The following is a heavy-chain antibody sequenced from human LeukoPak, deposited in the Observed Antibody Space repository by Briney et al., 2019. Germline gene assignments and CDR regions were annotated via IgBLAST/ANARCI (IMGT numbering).Heavy chain of an antibody. D-gene: IGHD2-2*01. CDR1: GFTFSSYA. CDR3: AKGVRYCSSTSCYRNWFDP. J-gene: IGHJ5*02. CDR2: ISGSGGST. Sequence: GGSLRLSRAASGFTFSSYAMSWVRQAPGKGLEWVSAISGSGGSTYYADSVKGRFTISRDNSKNTLYLQMNSLRAEDTAVYYCAKGVRYCSSTSCYRNWFDPWGQGTLVTVSS. V-gene: IGHV3-23*01.